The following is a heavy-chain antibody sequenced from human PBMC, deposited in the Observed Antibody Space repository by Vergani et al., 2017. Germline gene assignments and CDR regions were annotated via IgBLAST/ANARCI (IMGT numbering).Heavy chain of an antibody. CDR1: GFPFSRYG. J-gene: IGHJ4*02. V-gene: IGHV3-33*01. Sequence: VQLVESGGGVVQPGRSLILPCAASGFPFSRYGMHWVRRAPGKGLEWVAVIWYDGSNKYYADSVKGRFTISRDNSKNTLYLQMNSLRAEDTAVYYCARVSDGSGEWDYWRQGTLVTVSS. D-gene: IGHD3-10*01. CDR2: IWYDGSNK. CDR3: ARVSDGSGEWDY.